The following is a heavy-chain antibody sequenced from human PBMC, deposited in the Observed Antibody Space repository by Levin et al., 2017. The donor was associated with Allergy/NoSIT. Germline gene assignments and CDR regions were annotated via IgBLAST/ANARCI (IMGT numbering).Heavy chain of an antibody. D-gene: IGHD3-10*01. CDR2: FDPGNGEI. CDR1: LTELS. V-gene: IGHV1-24*01. Sequence: LTELSMHWVRQVPEQGLEWVGGFDPGNGEIIYAQKFQGRVTMTEDTSTDTAYMELTTLRSEDTAVYFCATTQLLYNYYGMDVWGQGTPVIVSS. J-gene: IGHJ6*02. CDR3: ATTQLLYNYYGMDV.